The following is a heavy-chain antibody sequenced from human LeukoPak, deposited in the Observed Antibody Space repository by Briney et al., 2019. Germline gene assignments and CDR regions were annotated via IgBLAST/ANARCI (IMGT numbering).Heavy chain of an antibody. D-gene: IGHD1-26*01. Sequence: PGGSLRLSCAASGFTFSSYAMSWVRQAPGKGLEWVSAISGNGGSTYYADSVKGRFTISRDNSKNTLYLQMNSLRAEDTAVYYCAKGTLWELPLAPFDYWGQGALVTVSS. CDR1: GFTFSSYA. J-gene: IGHJ4*02. CDR2: ISGNGGST. CDR3: AKGTLWELPLAPFDY. V-gene: IGHV3-23*01.